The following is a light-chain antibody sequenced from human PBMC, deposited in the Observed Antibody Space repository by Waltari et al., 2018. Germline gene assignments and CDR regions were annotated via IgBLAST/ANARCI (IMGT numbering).Light chain of an antibody. CDR1: QPILYSSNNRNY. J-gene: IGKJ5*01. CDR2: RAS. Sequence: DIVMTQSPDSLAVSLGERATINCKSSQPILYSSNNRNYLALYQQKPGQPPRLLIYRASTRESGVPDRFRGIGSGTHFTLTISSRQSEDVAVYYCQQYYSNPIPFGHGTRLEIK. CDR3: QQYYSNPIP. V-gene: IGKV4-1*01.